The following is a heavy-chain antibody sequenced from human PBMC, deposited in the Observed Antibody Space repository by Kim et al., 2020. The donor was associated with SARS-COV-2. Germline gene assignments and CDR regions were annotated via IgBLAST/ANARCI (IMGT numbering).Heavy chain of an antibody. CDR2: ISWNSDTI. Sequence: GGSLRLSCAASGFNFGGYAMHWVRQAPGKGLEWDSGISWNSDTIGYADSVKGRFTISRDNGKNSLYLEMNSLRAEDTALYYCVKEVATSGSWYYHGIDVWGQGTTVTVSS. V-gene: IGHV3-9*01. CDR1: GFNFGGYA. D-gene: IGHD6-13*01. CDR3: VKEVATSGSWYYHGIDV. J-gene: IGHJ6*02.